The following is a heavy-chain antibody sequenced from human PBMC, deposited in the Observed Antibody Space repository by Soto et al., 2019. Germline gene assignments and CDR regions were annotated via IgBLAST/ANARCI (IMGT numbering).Heavy chain of an antibody. CDR2: ISYDGTNK. V-gene: IGHV3-30-3*01. Sequence: GGSLRLSCAASGFTFSSYAMHWVRQAPGKGLEWVALISYDGTNKYYADSVKGRFTISRDNSKNTLYLQMSSLGAEDTAVYYCAKDSPIFGVVIPWYYGMDVWGQGTTVTVSS. D-gene: IGHD3-3*01. J-gene: IGHJ6*02. CDR3: AKDSPIFGVVIPWYYGMDV. CDR1: GFTFSSYA.